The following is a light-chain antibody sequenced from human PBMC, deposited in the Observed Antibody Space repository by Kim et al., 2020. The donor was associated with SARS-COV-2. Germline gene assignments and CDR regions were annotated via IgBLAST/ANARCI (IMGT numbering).Light chain of an antibody. CDR1: QSVLYSSNNKNY. V-gene: IGKV4-1*01. CDR3: QQYYSTPNT. J-gene: IGKJ2*01. Sequence: DIVMTQSPDSLAVSLGKRATINCKSSQSVLYSSNNKNYLAWYQQKPGQPPKLLIYWASTRESGVPDRFSGSGSGTDFTLTISSLQAEDVAVYYCQQYYSTPNTFGQGTKLEI. CDR2: WAS.